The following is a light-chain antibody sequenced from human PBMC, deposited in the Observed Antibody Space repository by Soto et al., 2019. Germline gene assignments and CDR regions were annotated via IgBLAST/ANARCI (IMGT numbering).Light chain of an antibody. CDR3: QQYNNWPPWT. Sequence: EIVMTQSPATLSVSPGERGTFSCRASQSVSGNLAWYQQKPGQAPRLLIYGASTRATGIPARFSGSGSGTEFTLTISSLQSKDFAFYYCQQYNNWPPWTFGQGTKVEIK. CDR2: GAS. CDR1: QSVSGN. V-gene: IGKV3-15*01. J-gene: IGKJ1*01.